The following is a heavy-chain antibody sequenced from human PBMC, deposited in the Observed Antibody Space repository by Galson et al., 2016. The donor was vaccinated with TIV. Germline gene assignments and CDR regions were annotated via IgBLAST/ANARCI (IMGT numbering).Heavy chain of an antibody. D-gene: IGHD5-18*01. CDR2: MYPADSDF. CDR1: GFSFGSYW. J-gene: IGHJ4*02. V-gene: IGHV5-51*03. CDR3: ARAPGYSGYNYGYFDF. Sequence: QSGAEVKKPGESLEISCKGSGFSFGSYWMAWVRQMPGKGLEWMGIMYPADSDFKYSPSFEGQVTISADEFTNTAYLRWSSLEASDTAMYYCARAPGYSGYNYGYFDFWGQGTQVTVSS.